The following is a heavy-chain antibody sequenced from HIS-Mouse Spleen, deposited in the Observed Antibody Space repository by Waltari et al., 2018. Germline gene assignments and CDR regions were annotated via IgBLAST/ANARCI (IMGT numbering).Heavy chain of an antibody. D-gene: IGHD4-17*01. Sequence: QLQLQESGPGLVKPSETLSLTCTVSGGPLSSSSYYWGWIRQPPGKGLGWIGSSYYSGSTYYNPSLKSRVTISVDTSKNQFSLKLSSVTAADTAVYYCAYGDYFDYWGQGTLVTVSS. CDR2: SYYSGST. CDR3: AYGDYFDY. CDR1: GGPLSSSSYY. J-gene: IGHJ4*02. V-gene: IGHV4-39*01.